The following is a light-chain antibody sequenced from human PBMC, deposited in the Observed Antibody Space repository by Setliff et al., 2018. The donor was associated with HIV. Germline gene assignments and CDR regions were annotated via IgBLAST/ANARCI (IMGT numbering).Light chain of an antibody. Sequence: QSVLAQPRSVSGPPGQSVTISCTGTSSDVGGYNYVSWYQQHSGKAPKLMIYDVSKRPSGVPDRLYGSKSGNRASLTISGLQAEDEADYYCCSYAGSYTWVFGGGTKVTVL. CDR3: CSYAGSYTWV. J-gene: IGLJ3*02. CDR2: DVS. CDR1: SSDVGGYNY. V-gene: IGLV2-11*01.